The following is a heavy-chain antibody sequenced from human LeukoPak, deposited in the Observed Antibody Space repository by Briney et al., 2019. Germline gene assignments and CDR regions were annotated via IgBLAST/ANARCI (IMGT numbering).Heavy chain of an antibody. Sequence: SVKVSCKASGGTFSSYAISWVRQAPGRGLEWMGGIIPIFGTANYAQKFQGRVTITADESTSTAYMELSSLRSEDTAVYYCAREADIVVVPRYYYMDVWGKGTTVTVSS. J-gene: IGHJ6*03. CDR2: IIPIFGTA. CDR1: GGTFSSYA. D-gene: IGHD2-2*01. CDR3: AREADIVVVPRYYYMDV. V-gene: IGHV1-69*01.